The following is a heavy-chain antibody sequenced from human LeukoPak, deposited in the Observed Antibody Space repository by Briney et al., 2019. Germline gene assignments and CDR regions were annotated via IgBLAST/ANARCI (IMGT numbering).Heavy chain of an antibody. V-gene: IGHV4-59*01. CDR2: IYYSGST. CDR3: ARAPYYDIWRGYNENWFDP. D-gene: IGHD3-3*01. J-gene: IGHJ5*01. CDR1: GGSMNTYY. Sequence: SETLSLTCIVSGGSMNTYYWSWIRQPPGKGLEWIGYIYYSGSTKYSPSLKSRVTILVDMSKNQFSLRLSSVTAADTAVYYCARAPYYDIWRGYNENWFDPWGQGTLVTVSS.